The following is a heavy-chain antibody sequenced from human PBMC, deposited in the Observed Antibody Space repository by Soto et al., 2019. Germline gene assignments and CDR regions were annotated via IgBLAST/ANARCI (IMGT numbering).Heavy chain of an antibody. CDR1: GGSISSGDDF. J-gene: IGHJ5*02. CDR3: ARELRFLGGDYNWFDP. V-gene: IGHV4-30-4*01. Sequence: LSLTCTVSGGSISSGDDFWTWIRQPPGKGLEWIGYIYYSGSTYYNPSLKSRLTMSVDTSKNQFSLKLSSVTAADTAVYYCARELRFLGGDYNWFDPWGQGTLVTVSS. D-gene: IGHD3-3*01. CDR2: IYYSGST.